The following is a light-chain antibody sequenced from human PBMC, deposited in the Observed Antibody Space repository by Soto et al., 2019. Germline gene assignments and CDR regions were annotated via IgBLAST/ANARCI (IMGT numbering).Light chain of an antibody. CDR2: GAS. CDR1: QSVSSNY. J-gene: IGKJ4*01. CDR3: QQYGNSPPNT. Sequence: EIVLTQSPGTLSLSPGERATLSCRASQSVSSNYVAWYQQKPGQAPRLLIYGASRRPTGIPDRFSGSGSGTDFTLTISRLEPEDFAVYYCQQYGNSPPNTFGGGTKVEIK. V-gene: IGKV3-20*01.